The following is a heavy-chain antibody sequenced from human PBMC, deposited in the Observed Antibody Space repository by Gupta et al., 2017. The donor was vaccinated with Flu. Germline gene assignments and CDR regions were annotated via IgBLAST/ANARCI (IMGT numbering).Heavy chain of an antibody. V-gene: IGHV3-30*18. D-gene: IGHD3-22*01. J-gene: IGHJ3*02. Sequence: QVQLVESGGGVVQPGRSLRLSCAASGFTFSSYGMHWVRQAPGKGLEWVAVISYDGSNKYYADSVKGRFTISRDNSKNTLYLQMNSLRAEDTAVYYCAKDTHDSSGPPDAFDIWGQGTMVTVSS. CDR3: AKDTHDSSGPPDAFDI. CDR1: GFTFSSYG. CDR2: ISYDGSNK.